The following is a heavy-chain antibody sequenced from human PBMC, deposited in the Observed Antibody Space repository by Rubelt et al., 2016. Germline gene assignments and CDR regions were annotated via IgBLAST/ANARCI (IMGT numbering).Heavy chain of an antibody. V-gene: IGHV4-34*01. J-gene: IGHJ4*02. CDR2: INHSGST. CDR1: GGSFSIYY. Sequence: QVQLQQWGAGLLKPSETLSLTCAVYGGSFSIYYWSWIRQPPGKGLEWIGEINHSGSTNYNPSLKSRVTIAVDTSKNQFSLNLTSLTAADTAVYYGAGGQPRRSGSYPYFFDFWGQGTLVTVSS. D-gene: IGHD3-16*02. CDR3: AGGQPRRSGSYPYFFDF.